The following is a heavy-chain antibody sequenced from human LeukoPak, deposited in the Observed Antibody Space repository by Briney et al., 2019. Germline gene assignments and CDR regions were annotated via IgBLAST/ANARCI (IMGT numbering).Heavy chain of an antibody. CDR2: IYYSGST. D-gene: IGHD6-19*01. CDR3: ARAASQWLVRYFDY. CDR1: GGSISSGGYY. J-gene: IGHJ4*02. Sequence: SETLSLTCTVSGGSISSGGYYRSWIRQHPGKGLEWIGYIYYSGSTYYNPSLKSRVTISVDTSKNQFSLKLSSVTAADTAVYYCARAASQWLVRYFDYWGQGTLVTVSS. V-gene: IGHV4-31*03.